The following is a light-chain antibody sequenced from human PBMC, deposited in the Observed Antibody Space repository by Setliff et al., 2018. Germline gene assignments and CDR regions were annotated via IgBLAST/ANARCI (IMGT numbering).Light chain of an antibody. J-gene: IGLJ1*01. CDR3: SSETDRSSTTFV. V-gene: IGLV2-14*03. Sequence: QSALSQPASVSGSPGQSITSSCTGTSSDVGGFKYVSWYQQHAGKAPKLVIYDVSNRPSGVSKRFSGSKSGNTASLTISGLQTEDEADYYCSSETDRSSTTFVFGTGTKVT. CDR2: DVS. CDR1: SSDVGGFKY.